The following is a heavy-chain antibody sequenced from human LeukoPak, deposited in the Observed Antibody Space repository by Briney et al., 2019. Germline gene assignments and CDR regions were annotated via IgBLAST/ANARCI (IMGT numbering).Heavy chain of an antibody. D-gene: IGHD3-9*01. V-gene: IGHV4-59*01. Sequence: PSETLSLTCTVSGGSISSYYWSWIRQPPGKGLEWIGYIYYSGSTNYNPSLKSRVTISVDTSKNQFSLKLSSVTAADTAVYYCARDLGDILTGTSGWFDPWGQGTLVTVSS. J-gene: IGHJ5*02. CDR1: GGSISSYY. CDR2: IYYSGST. CDR3: ARDLGDILTGTSGWFDP.